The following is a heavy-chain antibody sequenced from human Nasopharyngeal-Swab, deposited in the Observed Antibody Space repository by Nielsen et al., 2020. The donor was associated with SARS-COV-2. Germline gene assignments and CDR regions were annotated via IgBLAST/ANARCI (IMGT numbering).Heavy chain of an antibody. D-gene: IGHD6-13*01. CDR1: GGSISSSSYY. Sequence: SEPLSLTCTVSGGSISSSSYYWGWIRQPPGKGLEWIGSIYYSGSTYYNPSLKSRVTISVDTSKNQFSLKLNSVTAADTAVYICARDSSSSSWNYYYYGMDVWGQGTTVTVSS. V-gene: IGHV4-39*02. CDR2: IYYSGST. J-gene: IGHJ6*02. CDR3: ARDSSSSSWNYYYYGMDV.